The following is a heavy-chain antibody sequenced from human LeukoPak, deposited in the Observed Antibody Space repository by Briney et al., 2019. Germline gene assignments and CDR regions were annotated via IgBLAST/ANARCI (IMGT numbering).Heavy chain of an antibody. CDR3: ASNYGSGSYYGY. J-gene: IGHJ4*02. V-gene: IGHV4-30-4*08. CDR2: IYYSGST. CDR1: GGSFSGYY. D-gene: IGHD3-10*01. Sequence: PSETLSLTCAVYGGSFSGYYWSWIRQPPGKGLEWIGYIYYSGSTYYNPSLKSRVTISVDTSKNQFSLKLSSVTAADTAVYYCASNYGSGSYYGYWGQGTLVTVSS.